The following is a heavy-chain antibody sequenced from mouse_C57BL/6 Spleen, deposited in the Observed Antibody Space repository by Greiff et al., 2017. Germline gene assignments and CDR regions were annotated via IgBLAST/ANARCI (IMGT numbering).Heavy chain of an antibody. CDR2: IDPSDSYT. CDR1: GYTFTSYW. J-gene: IGHJ1*03. CDR3: ARVGGYFDV. V-gene: IGHV1-50*01. Sequence: VQLQQPGAELVKPGASVKLSCKASGYTFTSYWMQWVKQRPGQGLEWIGEIDPSDSYTNYNQNFKGKATLTVDTASSTAYMQLSSLTSEDSAVYYCARVGGYFDVWGTGTTVTVSS.